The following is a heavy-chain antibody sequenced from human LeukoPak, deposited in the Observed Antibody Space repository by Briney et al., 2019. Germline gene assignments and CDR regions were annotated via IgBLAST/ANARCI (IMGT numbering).Heavy chain of an antibody. D-gene: IGHD2-2*01. V-gene: IGHV1-18*01. CDR3: ARGYQRLFDY. J-gene: IGHJ4*02. CDR2: ISAYNGNT. Sequence: ASVKVSCKASGYTFTSYGISWVRQAPGQGLEWMGWISAYNGNTNYAQKFQGRVTMTRDTSISTAYMELSRLRSDDTAVYYCARGYQRLFDYWGQGTLVTVSS. CDR1: GYTFTSYG.